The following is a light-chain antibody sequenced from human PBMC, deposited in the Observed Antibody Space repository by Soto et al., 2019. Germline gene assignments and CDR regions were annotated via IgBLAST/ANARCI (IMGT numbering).Light chain of an antibody. Sequence: EIVMTQSPASLSASTGERITLSCKASQSIANNLACHQQKPGRAPRLLIYGASTRATGIPDRFSGSGYGREFTLTISSLQSEDASVDYCQQYNNWPLTFGGGTKVDIK. CDR3: QQYNNWPLT. CDR2: GAS. CDR1: QSIANN. J-gene: IGKJ4*01. V-gene: IGKV3-15*01.